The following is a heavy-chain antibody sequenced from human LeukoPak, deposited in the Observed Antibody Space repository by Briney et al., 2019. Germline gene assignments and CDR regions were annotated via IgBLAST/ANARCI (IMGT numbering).Heavy chain of an antibody. CDR3: ARDCSTLVCYYYYMDV. J-gene: IGHJ6*03. D-gene: IGHD2-2*01. V-gene: IGHV1-18*01. CDR2: ISAYNGNT. Sequence: ASVKVSCKASGYTFTSYGISWVRQAPGQGLEWMGWISAYNGNTNYAQKLQGRVTMTTDTSTSTAYMELRSLRSDDTAVYYCARDCSTLVCYYYYMDVWGKGTTVTVSS. CDR1: GYTFTSYG.